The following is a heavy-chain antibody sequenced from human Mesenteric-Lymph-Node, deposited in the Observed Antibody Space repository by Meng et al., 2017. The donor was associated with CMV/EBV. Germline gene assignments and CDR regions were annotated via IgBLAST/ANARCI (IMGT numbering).Heavy chain of an antibody. CDR1: GYSISSGYY. D-gene: IGHD3-10*01. Sequence: SETLSLTCTVSGYSISSGYYWGWIRQPPGKGLEWIGSIYHSGSTYYNPSLKSRVPISVDTSKNQFSLKLSSVTAADTAVYYCARETMVRGAFDYWGQGTLVTVSS. CDR3: ARETMVRGAFDY. CDR2: IYHSGST. J-gene: IGHJ4*02. V-gene: IGHV4-38-2*02.